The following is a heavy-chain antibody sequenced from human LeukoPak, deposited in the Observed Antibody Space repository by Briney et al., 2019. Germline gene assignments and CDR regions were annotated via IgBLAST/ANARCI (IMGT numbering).Heavy chain of an antibody. CDR3: AKDNRWLTYGMDV. Sequence: VRSLRLSCVDSGFTFDDFAMHCGREAPGKGLGWISGINWNSANIAYADSVKGRFTISRDNAKNSLYLQMNSLRADDTALYYCAKDNRWLTYGMDVWGQGTTVTASS. CDR2: INWNSANI. D-gene: IGHD5-24*01. J-gene: IGHJ6*02. V-gene: IGHV3-9*01. CDR1: GFTFDDFA.